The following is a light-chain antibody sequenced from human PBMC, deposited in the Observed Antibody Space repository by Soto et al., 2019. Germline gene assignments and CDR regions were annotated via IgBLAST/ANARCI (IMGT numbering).Light chain of an antibody. Sequence: EIVLTQSPGTLSLSPGERATLSCRASQSVSSNYLAWYQQKPGQAPRLLIYGASSRATGIPDRFSGSGSATDFTLTFSRLEPEDFAVYYCQRYGTSPPLTFGGGTKVDIK. CDR3: QRYGTSPPLT. J-gene: IGKJ4*01. V-gene: IGKV3-20*01. CDR2: GAS. CDR1: QSVSSNY.